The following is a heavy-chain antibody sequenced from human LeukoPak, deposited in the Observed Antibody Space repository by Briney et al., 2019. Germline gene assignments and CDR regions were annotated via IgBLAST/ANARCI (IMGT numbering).Heavy chain of an antibody. Sequence: PGGSLRLSCAASGFTFDDYAMHWVRQAPGKGLEWVSGISWNSGSIGYADSVKGRFTISRDNAKNSLYLQMNSLRAEDTALYYCAKDTSIAAAGTVSGFDCWGQGTLVTVSS. CDR3: AKDTSIAAAGTVSGFDC. V-gene: IGHV3-9*01. CDR2: ISWNSGSI. CDR1: GFTFDDYA. D-gene: IGHD6-13*01. J-gene: IGHJ4*02.